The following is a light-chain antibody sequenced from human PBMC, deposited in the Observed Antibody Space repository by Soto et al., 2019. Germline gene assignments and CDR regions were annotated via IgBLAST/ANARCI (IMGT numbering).Light chain of an antibody. Sequence: EIVLTQSPGTLSLSPGERATLSCRASQSVTSTYLAWFQQNPGQAPRLLIYGASSRATGIPERFSGSGSGTDFTLTISRLEPEDCAVYYCHQYGDSLWTFGQGTKVEIK. CDR3: HQYGDSLWT. CDR1: QSVTSTY. J-gene: IGKJ1*01. CDR2: GAS. V-gene: IGKV3-20*01.